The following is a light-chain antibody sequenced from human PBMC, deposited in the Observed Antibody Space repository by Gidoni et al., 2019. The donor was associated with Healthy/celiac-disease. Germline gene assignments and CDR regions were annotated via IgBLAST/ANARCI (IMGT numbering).Light chain of an antibody. CDR3: QQYNNWPPMYT. CDR2: GAS. CDR1: QSVSSN. V-gene: IGKV3-15*01. Sequence: EIEMTQSPATLSVSPGERATLSCRASQSVSSNLAWYQQNPGQAPRLLIYGASTRATGIPARFSGSGSGTEFTLTISSLQSEDFAVYYCQQYNNWPPMYTFGQGTKLEIK. J-gene: IGKJ2*01.